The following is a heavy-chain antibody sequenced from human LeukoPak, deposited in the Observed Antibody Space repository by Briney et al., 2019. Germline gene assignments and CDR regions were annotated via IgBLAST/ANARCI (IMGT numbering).Heavy chain of an antibody. V-gene: IGHV3-30*04. CDR1: GFTFSSYA. CDR3: ARDGDLQYWFDP. Sequence: GGSLRLSCAASGFTFSSYAMHWVRQAPGKGLEWVAVISYDGSNKYYADSVKGRFTISRDNSKNTLYLQMNSLRAEDTAVYYCARDGDLQYWFDPWGQGTLVTVSS. CDR2: ISYDGSNK. J-gene: IGHJ5*02. D-gene: IGHD7-27*01.